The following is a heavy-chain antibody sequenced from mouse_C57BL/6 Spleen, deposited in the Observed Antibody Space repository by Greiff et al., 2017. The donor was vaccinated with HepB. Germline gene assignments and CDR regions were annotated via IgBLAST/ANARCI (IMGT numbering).Heavy chain of an antibody. J-gene: IGHJ3*01. CDR2: INYDGSST. Sequence: DVHLVESEGGLVQPGSSMKLSCTASGFTFSDYYMAWVRQVPEKGLEWVANINYDGSSTYYLDSLKSRFIISRDNAKNILYLQMSSLKSEDTATYYCARDDSYGSTWFAYWGQGTLVTVSA. V-gene: IGHV5-16*01. D-gene: IGHD1-1*01. CDR1: GFTFSDYY. CDR3: ARDDSYGSTWFAY.